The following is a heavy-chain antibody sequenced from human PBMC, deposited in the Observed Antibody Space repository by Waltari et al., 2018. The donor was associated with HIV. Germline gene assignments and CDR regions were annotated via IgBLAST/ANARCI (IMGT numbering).Heavy chain of an antibody. CDR1: GGSISSGGYS. D-gene: IGHD2-15*01. V-gene: IGHV4-30-2*01. Sequence: QLQLQESGSGLVKPSQTLSLTCAVSGGSISSGGYSWSWIRQPPGKGLEWIGYIYHSGSTYYNPSLKSRVTISVDRSKNQFSLKLSSVTAADTAVYYCARDTGGGNPDAFDIWGQGTMVTVSS. J-gene: IGHJ3*02. CDR3: ARDTGGGNPDAFDI. CDR2: IYHSGST.